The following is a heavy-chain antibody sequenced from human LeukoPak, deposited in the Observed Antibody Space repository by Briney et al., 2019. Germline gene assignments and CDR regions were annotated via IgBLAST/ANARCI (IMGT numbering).Heavy chain of an antibody. CDR1: GYTFSGYF. CDR2: INPNSGGT. Sequence: ASVKVSCKASGYTFSGYFMHWVRQAPGRGLEWMGWINPNSGGTKYAQKFQGRVTMTRDTSISTAYMELGSLRSDDTAVYYCARVGMRDTANLRPVDYWGQGTLVTVSS. D-gene: IGHD5-18*01. V-gene: IGHV1-2*02. J-gene: IGHJ4*02. CDR3: ARVGMRDTANLRPVDY.